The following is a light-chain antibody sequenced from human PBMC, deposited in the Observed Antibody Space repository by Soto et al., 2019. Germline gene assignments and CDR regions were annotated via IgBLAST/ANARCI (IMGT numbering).Light chain of an antibody. CDR2: AAT. V-gene: IGKV3-15*01. CDR1: ESINNN. Sequence: EIVMTQSPATLSVSPGEGATLSCTASESINNNLAWYQQKPGQAPRLLIYAATTRATSFPAMFSGSGCGTVFTLTISSLQSEDFAVYYCQQHHKWPLTFGGGTKVDIK. J-gene: IGKJ4*01. CDR3: QQHHKWPLT.